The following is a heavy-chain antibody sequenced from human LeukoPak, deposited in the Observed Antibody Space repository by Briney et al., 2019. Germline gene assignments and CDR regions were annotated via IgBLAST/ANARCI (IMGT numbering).Heavy chain of an antibody. D-gene: IGHD1-14*01. CDR2: INPSGGST. V-gene: IGHV1-46*01. CDR1: GYTFTSYY. CDR3: ARVIARRNLLDY. Sequence: ASVKVSCKASGYTFTSYYMHWVRQAPGQGLEWMGIINPSGGSTSYTQKFQGRVTMTRDTSTSTVYMELSSLRSEDTAVYYCARVIARRNLLDYWGQGTLVTVSS. J-gene: IGHJ4*02.